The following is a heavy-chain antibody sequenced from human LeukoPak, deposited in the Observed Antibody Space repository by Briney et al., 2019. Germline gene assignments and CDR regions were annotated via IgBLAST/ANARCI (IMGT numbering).Heavy chain of an antibody. CDR3: TKSIDYWYYGMDV. CDR2: IGANVGST. V-gene: IGHV3-23*01. D-gene: IGHD2-8*02. J-gene: IGHJ6*02. Sequence: QPGGSLRLSCVASGFTFSTFAMYWLRQAPGKGLEWVSAIGANVGSTSYADSVRGRFTISRDNSRNTLYLQMSSLRTDDTATYYCTKSIDYWYYGMDVWGQGTTVTVSS. CDR1: GFTFSTFA.